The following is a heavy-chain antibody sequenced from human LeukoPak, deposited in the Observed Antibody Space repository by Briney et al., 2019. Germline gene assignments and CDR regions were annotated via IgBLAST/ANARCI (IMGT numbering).Heavy chain of an antibody. CDR1: GFTFSSYA. J-gene: IGHJ5*02. V-gene: IGHV3-23*01. Sequence: GGSLRLSCAASGFTFSSYAMSWVRHSPEKGLEWVSGISVAGGTTYYADSVKGRFTISRDNSKNTVYLQMNSLRAEDSAVYYCAKDLTPQPANAWFDPWGQGTLVTVSS. D-gene: IGHD2-2*01. CDR3: AKDLTPQPANAWFDP. CDR2: ISVAGGTT.